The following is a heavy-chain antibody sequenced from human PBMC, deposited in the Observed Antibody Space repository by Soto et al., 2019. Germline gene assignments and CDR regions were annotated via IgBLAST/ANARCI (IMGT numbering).Heavy chain of an antibody. V-gene: IGHV4-59*08. CDR3: ARHNYGSGSTYFDY. Sequence: SDTRSLTCTVSGGSISSYYWSWIRQPPGKGLEWIGYIYYSGSTNYNPSLKSRVTISVDTSKNQFSLKLNSMTAADTAVYYCARHNYGSGSTYFDYWGQGTLVNVSS. J-gene: IGHJ4*02. D-gene: IGHD3-10*01. CDR1: GGSISSYY. CDR2: IYYSGST.